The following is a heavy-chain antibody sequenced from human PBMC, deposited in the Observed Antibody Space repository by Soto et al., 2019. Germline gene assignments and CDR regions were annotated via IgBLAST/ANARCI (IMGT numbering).Heavy chain of an antibody. V-gene: IGHV3-23*01. D-gene: IGHD2-15*01. Sequence: EVQLLESGGGLVQPGGSLRLSCAASGFTFSSYAMSWVRQAPGKGLEWVSGISGSGGATYYADSAKGRFTISRDNSKNTLYLQMNSLRAEDTAVYYCSRDRYCSGGSCYSEWAFDIWGQGTMVTVSS. CDR1: GFTFSSYA. CDR3: SRDRYCSGGSCYSEWAFDI. CDR2: ISGSGGAT. J-gene: IGHJ3*02.